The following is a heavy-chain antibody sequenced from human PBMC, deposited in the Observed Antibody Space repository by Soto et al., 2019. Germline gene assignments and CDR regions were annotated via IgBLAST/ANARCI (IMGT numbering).Heavy chain of an antibody. V-gene: IGHV1-69*02. D-gene: IGHD2-21*02. J-gene: IGHJ4*02. CDR1: GGTFSSYT. CDR2: IIPILGIA. Sequence: QVQLVQSGAEVKKPGSSVKVSCKASGGTFSSYTISWVRQAPGQGLEWMGRIIPILGIANYAQKFQGRVTITADKSTSTAYMELSSLRTEATAVDYCVSGGGNSYLVYWGQGTLVTVSS. CDR3: VSGGGNSYLVY.